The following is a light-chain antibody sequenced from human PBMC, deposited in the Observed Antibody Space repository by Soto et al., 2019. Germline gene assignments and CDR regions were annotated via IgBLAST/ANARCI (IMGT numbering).Light chain of an antibody. Sequence: QSALTQPASVSGSPGQSITISCTGTSSDVGGYNYVSWYQQHPGKAPKLIIYEVNNRPSGVSNRFSGSKSGNTASLTISGLQAEDEADYYCSSFTSSSTQVLGGGTKVTVL. CDR1: SSDVGGYNY. CDR2: EVN. V-gene: IGLV2-14*01. J-gene: IGLJ3*02. CDR3: SSFTSSSTQV.